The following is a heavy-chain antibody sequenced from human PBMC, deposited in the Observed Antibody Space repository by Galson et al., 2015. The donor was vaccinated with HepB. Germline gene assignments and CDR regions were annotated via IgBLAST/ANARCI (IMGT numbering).Heavy chain of an antibody. CDR2: INHRGST. CDR3: ATGKWHQQLVPPAIGYFQH. J-gene: IGHJ1*01. V-gene: IGHV4-34*01. D-gene: IGHD6-13*01. CDR1: GGSFSGYQ. Sequence: SETLSLTCAVYGGSFSGYQWSWTWIRQPPGKGLEWIGEINHRGSTNYNPSLKSRVTISRDTSKNQFSLKLSSVTAADTAVYYCATGKWHQQLVPPAIGYFQHWGQGTLVTVSS.